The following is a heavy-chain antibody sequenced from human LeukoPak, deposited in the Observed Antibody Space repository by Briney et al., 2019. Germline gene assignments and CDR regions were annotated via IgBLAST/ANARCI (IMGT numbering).Heavy chain of an antibody. CDR1: GGSISSYY. J-gene: IGHJ5*02. CDR2: IYTSGST. V-gene: IGHV4-4*07. D-gene: IGHD2-15*01. CDR3: ARDGGYCSGGSCYDEGVFDH. Sequence: SETLSLTCTVSGGSISSYYWSWIRQPAGKGLEWIGRIYTSGSTNYNPSLKSRVTMSVDTSKNQFSLKLSSVTAADTAVYYCARDGGYCSGGSCYDEGVFDHWGQGTLVTVSS.